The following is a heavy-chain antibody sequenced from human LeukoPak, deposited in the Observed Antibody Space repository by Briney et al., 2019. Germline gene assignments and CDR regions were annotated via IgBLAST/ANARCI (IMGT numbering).Heavy chain of an antibody. D-gene: IGHD3-22*01. CDR1: GYTFTSYA. V-gene: IGHV1-8*02. J-gene: IGHJ4*02. Sequence: ASVKVSCKASGYTFTSYAINWVRQATGQGLEWMGWMNPNSGNTGYAQKFQGRVTMTRNTSISTAYMELSSLRSEDTAVHYCARGYDSSGYYHDYWGQGALVTVSS. CDR3: ARGYDSSGYYHDY. CDR2: MNPNSGNT.